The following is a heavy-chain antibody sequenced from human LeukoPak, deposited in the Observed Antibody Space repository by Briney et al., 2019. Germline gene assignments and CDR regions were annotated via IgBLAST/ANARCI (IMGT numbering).Heavy chain of an antibody. CDR3: ARWRWQQSEFDH. V-gene: IGHV3-9*01. J-gene: IGHJ4*02. D-gene: IGHD5-24*01. CDR1: GFTFDDYA. Sequence: GRSLRLSCAASGFTFDDYAMHWVRQAPGKGLEWVSGISWNSGSIGYADSVKGRFTISRDNAKNSLYLQMNSLGAEDTAVYYCARWRWQQSEFDHWGQGTLVTVSS. CDR2: ISWNSGSI.